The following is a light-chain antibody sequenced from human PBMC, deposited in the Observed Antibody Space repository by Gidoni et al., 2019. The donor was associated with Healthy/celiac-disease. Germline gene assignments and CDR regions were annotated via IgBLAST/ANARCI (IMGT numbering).Light chain of an antibody. Sequence: DIQMPKSPSTLSASVGDRVTSTCRASQSISSWLAWYQQKPGKAPKLLIYKASSLESGVPSRFSGSGSGTEFTLTISSLQPDDFATYYCQQYNSYPRTFGQGTKLEIK. CDR3: QQYNSYPRT. V-gene: IGKV1-5*03. CDR2: KAS. J-gene: IGKJ2*01. CDR1: QSISSW.